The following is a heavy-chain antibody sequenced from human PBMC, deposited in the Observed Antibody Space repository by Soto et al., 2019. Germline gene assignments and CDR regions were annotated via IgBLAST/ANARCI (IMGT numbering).Heavy chain of an antibody. Sequence: SETLSLTCAFYCGSFIGYYWSWIRQPPGKGLEWIGEINHSGSTNYNPSLKSRVTISVDTSKNQFSLKLSSVTAADTAVYYCARGSSGGSWGRPRGWFDPWGQGTLVTVSS. CDR2: INHSGST. CDR3: ARGSSGGSWGRPRGWFDP. D-gene: IGHD2-15*01. V-gene: IGHV4-34*01. CDR1: CGSFIGYY. J-gene: IGHJ5*02.